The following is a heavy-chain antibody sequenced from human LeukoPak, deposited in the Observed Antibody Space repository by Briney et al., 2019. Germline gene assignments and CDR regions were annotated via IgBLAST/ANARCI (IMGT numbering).Heavy chain of an antibody. D-gene: IGHD6-13*01. CDR1: GFTVSSNY. CDR3: ARDHSSSWHYYGMDV. CDR2: IYSGGST. V-gene: IGHV3-66*01. J-gene: IGHJ6*02. Sequence: PGGSLRLSFAASGFTVSSNYMSWVRQAPGKGLEWVSVIYSGGSTYYADSVKGRFTISRDNSKNTLYLQMNSLRAEDTAVYYCARDHSSSWHYYGMDVWGQGTTVTVSS.